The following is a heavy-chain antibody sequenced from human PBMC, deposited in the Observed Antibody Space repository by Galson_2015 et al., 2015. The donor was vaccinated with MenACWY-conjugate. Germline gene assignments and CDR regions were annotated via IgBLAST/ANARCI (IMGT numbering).Heavy chain of an antibody. Sequence: SVKVSCKATGYTFTSFGINWVRQAPGQGLEWMGWIGAYNGDTYYAQTVQDRVRMTTDTSTSTAYLDLRGLRSDDTAVYFCTRDPNYYGSRTYVSSYFDYWGQGTLITVSS. J-gene: IGHJ4*02. V-gene: IGHV1-18*01. CDR3: TRDPNYYGSRTYVSSYFDY. CDR1: GYTFTSFG. CDR2: IGAYNGDT. D-gene: IGHD3-10*01.